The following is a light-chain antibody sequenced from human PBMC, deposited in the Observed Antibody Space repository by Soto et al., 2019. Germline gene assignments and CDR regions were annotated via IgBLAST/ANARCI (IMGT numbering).Light chain of an antibody. CDR3: QQLNSYPLT. V-gene: IGKV1-9*01. CDR1: QSISSY. Sequence: DIQMTQSPSTLSPSVGDRVTITCRASQSISSYLAWYQQKPGKAPKLLIYAASSLQSGVPSRFSGSGSGTDFTLTISSLQPEDFATYYCQQLNSYPLTFGGGTKVDIK. CDR2: AAS. J-gene: IGKJ4*01.